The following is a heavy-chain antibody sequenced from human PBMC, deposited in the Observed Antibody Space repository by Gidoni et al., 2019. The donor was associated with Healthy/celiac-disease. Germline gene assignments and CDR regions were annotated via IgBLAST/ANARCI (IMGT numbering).Heavy chain of an antibody. CDR3: TRAGKKWLIPFGIDY. V-gene: IGHV3-49*05. D-gene: IGHD3-16*01. J-gene: IGHJ4*02. CDR1: GFTFGYYA. Sequence: EVQLVESGGGLVKPGRSLRLYSTASGFTFGYYAMSWFRQAPGKGLEWVGFIRSKAYGGTTEYAASVKGRFTISRDDSKSIAYLQMNSLKTEDTAVYYCTRAGKKWLIPFGIDYWGQGTLVTVSS. CDR2: IRSKAYGGTT.